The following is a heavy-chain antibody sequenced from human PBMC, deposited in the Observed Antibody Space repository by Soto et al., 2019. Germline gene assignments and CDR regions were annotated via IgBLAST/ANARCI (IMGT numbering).Heavy chain of an antibody. V-gene: IGHV3-30*18. CDR2: ISYDGSNK. Sequence: QVQLVESGGGVVQPGRSLRLSCAASGFTFSSYGMHWVRQAPGKGLEWVAVISYDGSNKYYADSVKGRFTISRDNSKNTLYLQMNGLRAEDTAVYYCAKDREVTAMVLNGMDVWGQGTTVTVSS. CDR1: GFTFSSYG. CDR3: AKDREVTAMVLNGMDV. J-gene: IGHJ6*02. D-gene: IGHD5-18*01.